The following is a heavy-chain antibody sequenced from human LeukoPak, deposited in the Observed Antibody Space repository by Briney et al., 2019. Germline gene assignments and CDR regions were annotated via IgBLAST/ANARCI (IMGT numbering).Heavy chain of an antibody. CDR3: ARVGYSGYGYFDY. CDR2: IYHSGST. J-gene: IGHJ4*02. Sequence: PSGTLSLTCAVSGGSISSSNWWSWVRQPPGKGLEWIGEIYHSGSTNYNPSLKSRVTISVDKSKNQFSLKLSSVTAADTAVYYCARVGYSGYGYFDYWGQGTLVTVSS. D-gene: IGHD5-12*01. CDR1: GGSISSSNW. V-gene: IGHV4-4*02.